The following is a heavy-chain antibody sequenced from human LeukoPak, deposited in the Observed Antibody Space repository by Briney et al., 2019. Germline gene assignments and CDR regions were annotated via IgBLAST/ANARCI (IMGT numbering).Heavy chain of an antibody. J-gene: IGHJ2*01. CDR3: ARKDSRAWYFDL. Sequence: SETLSLTCTVSGGSISSYYWSWIRQPAGKGLEWIGRIYSSGSTNYNPSLKSRVTMSVDTSKNQFSLKVSSVTAADTAVYYCARKDSRAWYFDLWGRGTLVTVSS. D-gene: IGHD3-22*01. V-gene: IGHV4-4*07. CDR1: GGSISSYY. CDR2: IYSSGST.